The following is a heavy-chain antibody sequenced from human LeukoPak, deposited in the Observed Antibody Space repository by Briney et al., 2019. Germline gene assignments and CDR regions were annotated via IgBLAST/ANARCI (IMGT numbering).Heavy chain of an antibody. J-gene: IGHJ6*02. CDR1: GFTLSSYG. D-gene: IGHD3-3*01. CDR2: MSSNNSYI. Sequence: GGSLRLSCAASGFTLSSYGMNWVRQAPGKGLEWVSSMSSNNSYIYYADSVKGRFTISRDNAKDSLYLQMNSLRAEDTAVYYCARNNYDFWSGVRRGYYGMDVWGQGTTVTVSS. CDR3: ARNNYDFWSGVRRGYYGMDV. V-gene: IGHV3-21*01.